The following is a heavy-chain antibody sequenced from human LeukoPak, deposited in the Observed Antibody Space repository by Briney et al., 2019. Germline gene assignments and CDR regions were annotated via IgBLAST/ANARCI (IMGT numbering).Heavy chain of an antibody. CDR2: LKSKTDGGTT. Sequence: GGSLRLSCAASGFTFSNAWMSWVRQAPGKGLEWVGRLKSKTDGGTTDYAAPVKGRFTISRDDSKNTLYLQMNSLKTEDTAVYYCTTDLMNSGSYFDYWGQGTLVTVSS. CDR1: GFTFSNAW. V-gene: IGHV3-15*01. D-gene: IGHD3-10*01. J-gene: IGHJ4*02. CDR3: TTDLMNSGSYFDY.